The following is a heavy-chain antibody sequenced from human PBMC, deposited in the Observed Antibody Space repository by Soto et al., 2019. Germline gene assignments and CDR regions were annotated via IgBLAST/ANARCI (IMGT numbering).Heavy chain of an antibody. D-gene: IGHD6-19*01. CDR3: AREEGRGWYDNYGMEV. V-gene: IGHV1-2*04. Sequence: GASVKVSCKASGYTFTGYYMHWVRQAPGQGLEWMGWINPNSGGTNYAQKFQGWVTMTRDTSISTAYMELSRLRSDDTAVYYCAREEGRGWYDNYGMEVWGQGTTVSVPS. CDR2: INPNSGGT. CDR1: GYTFTGYY. J-gene: IGHJ6*01.